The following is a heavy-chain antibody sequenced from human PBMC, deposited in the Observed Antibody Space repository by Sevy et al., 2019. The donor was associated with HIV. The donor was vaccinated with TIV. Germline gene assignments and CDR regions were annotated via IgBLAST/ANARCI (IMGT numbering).Heavy chain of an antibody. J-gene: IGHJ3*01. CDR3: ARACTAAGYKSGPIDAFDV. CDR1: RFTFSTYD. CDR2: IGTLLDT. V-gene: IGHV3-13*01. Sequence: GGSLRLSCAASRFTFSTYDMHWVRQVAGEGLEWVSGIGTLLDTYYAASVKGRFIISRDNAKNSLFLQMNSLRAGDTAIYYCARACTAAGYKSGPIDAFDVWGQGTVVTVSS. D-gene: IGHD6-13*01.